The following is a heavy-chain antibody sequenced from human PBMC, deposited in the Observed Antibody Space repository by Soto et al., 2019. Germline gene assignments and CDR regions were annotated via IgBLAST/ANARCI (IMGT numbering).Heavy chain of an antibody. CDR1: GGTFSSYA. D-gene: IGHD1-26*01. Sequence: QVQLVRSGAEVKKPGSSVKVSCKASGGTFSSYAISWVRQAPGQGLEWMGGIIPIFGTANYAQKFQGRVTITADESTSTAYMELSSLRSEDTAVYYCARGRVGASQPWYWFDPWGQGTLVTVSS. CDR2: IIPIFGTA. J-gene: IGHJ5*02. CDR3: ARGRVGASQPWYWFDP. V-gene: IGHV1-69*01.